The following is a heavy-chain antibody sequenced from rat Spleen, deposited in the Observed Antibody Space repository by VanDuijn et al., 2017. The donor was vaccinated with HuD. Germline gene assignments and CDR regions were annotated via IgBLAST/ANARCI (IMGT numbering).Heavy chain of an antibody. V-gene: IGHV5-31*01. CDR3: TRDNYDGTYYYGFAS. D-gene: IGHD1-12*02. J-gene: IGHJ3*01. Sequence: EVQLVESGGGLVQPGRSLKLSCVASGVTFNNYWMNWIRQAPGKGLEWVAAITHTGDSTFYPDSVKGRFTISRDDAKSTLYLQMNSLRSEETATYYCTRDNYDGTYYYGFASWGQGTLVTVSS. CDR2: ITHTGDST. CDR1: GVTFNNYW.